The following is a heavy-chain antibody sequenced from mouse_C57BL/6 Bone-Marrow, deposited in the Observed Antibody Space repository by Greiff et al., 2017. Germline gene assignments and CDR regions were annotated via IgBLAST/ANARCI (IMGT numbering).Heavy chain of an antibody. D-gene: IGHD2-3*01. CDR3: ARSGDGYYFYYFDY. CDR2: IYPGDGDT. Sequence: VQLVESGPELVKPGASVKISCKASGYAFSSSWMNWVKQRPGKGLEWIGRIYPGDGDTNYNGKFKGKATLTADKSSSTAYMQLSSLPSEDSAVYFCARSGDGYYFYYFDYWGQGTTLTVSS. V-gene: IGHV1-82*01. CDR1: GYAFSSSW. J-gene: IGHJ2*01.